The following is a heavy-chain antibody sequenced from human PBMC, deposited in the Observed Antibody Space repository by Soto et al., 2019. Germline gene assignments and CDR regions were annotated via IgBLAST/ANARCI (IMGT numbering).Heavy chain of an antibody. Sequence: SETLSLTCTVSGGSISSYYWSWIRQPPGKGLEWIGYIYYSGSTNYNPSLKSRVTISVDTSKNQFSLKLSSVTAADTAVYYCARSGRHSSGWIDAFDIWGQGTMVTVSS. V-gene: IGHV4-59*12. CDR3: ARSGRHSSGWIDAFDI. CDR2: IYYSGST. J-gene: IGHJ3*02. CDR1: GGSISSYY. D-gene: IGHD6-19*01.